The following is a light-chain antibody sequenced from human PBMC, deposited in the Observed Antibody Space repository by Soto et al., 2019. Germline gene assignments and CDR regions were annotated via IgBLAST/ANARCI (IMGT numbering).Light chain of an antibody. Sequence: EIVLTQSPGTLSLSPRERATLSCRASQSVSSRISAWYQQKPGQAPRLLIYGSSSKTTGIAGMFSGSGSVTDFTLTSNMLEPDDFVVYYQQQYSEFPYTFGEGTKLEVK. CDR3: QQYSEFPYT. CDR2: GSS. J-gene: IGKJ2*01. V-gene: IGKV3-20*01. CDR1: QSVSSRI.